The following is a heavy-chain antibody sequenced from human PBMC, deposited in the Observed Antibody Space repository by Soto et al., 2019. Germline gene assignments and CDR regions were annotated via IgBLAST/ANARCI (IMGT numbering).Heavy chain of an antibody. D-gene: IGHD2-2*01. CDR2: ISANNGNT. CDR3: ARACSSTCNGADY. V-gene: IGHV1-18*04. J-gene: IGHJ4*02. CDR1: GYTFTSYG. Sequence: QVQLVQSGAEVKKPGDSVKVSCKASGYTFTSYGITWVRQAPGQGLEWMGWISANNGNTRFAQNLQGRVTMTTDTATRTAYLELRSLTSDDTAVYYCARACSSTCNGADYWGQGTLVTVSS.